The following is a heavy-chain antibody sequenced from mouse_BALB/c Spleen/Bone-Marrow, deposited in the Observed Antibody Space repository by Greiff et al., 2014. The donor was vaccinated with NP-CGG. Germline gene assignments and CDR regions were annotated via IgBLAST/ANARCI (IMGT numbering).Heavy chain of an antibody. CDR1: GYSFTGYN. V-gene: IGHV1-39*01. CDR3: ARRGTYGSSPYDYAMDY. J-gene: IGHJ4*01. D-gene: IGHD1-1*01. CDR2: IDPYYGGT. Sequence: VQLQQSGPELEKPGASVKISCKASGYSFTGYNMNWVKQSNGKSLEWIGNIDPYYGGTSYNQKFKGKATLTVDKSSSTAYMQLKSLTSEDSVVYYCARRGTYGSSPYDYAMDYWGQGTSVTVSS.